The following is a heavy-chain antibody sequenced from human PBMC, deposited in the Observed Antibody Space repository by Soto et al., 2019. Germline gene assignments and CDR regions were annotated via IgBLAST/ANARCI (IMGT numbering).Heavy chain of an antibody. Sequence: EVQMVESGGGLVQPGGSLRLSCAASGFTVSSNYMSGVRQAPGKGLEWVSVIYSGGSTYYADSVKVRFTISRDDSNYTLYLQMNSLRAEDTAVYYCARARLSSSSWDDYYYGMDVWCQGTTVTVSS. CDR1: GFTVSSNY. V-gene: IGHV3-66*01. D-gene: IGHD6-13*01. J-gene: IGHJ6*02. CDR3: ARARLSSSSWDDYYYGMDV. CDR2: IYSGGST.